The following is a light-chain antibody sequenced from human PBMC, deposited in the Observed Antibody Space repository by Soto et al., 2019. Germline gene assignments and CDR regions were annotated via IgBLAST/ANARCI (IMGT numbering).Light chain of an antibody. V-gene: IGKV1-12*01. J-gene: IGKJ5*01. CDR3: LQDYNSPPT. CDR1: QDVGKW. CDR2: GAS. Sequence: DIQMTQSPSSLSASVGDRVTITCRASQDVGKWLAWYQQKPGKAPTLLIHGASSLQSGVPSRYSGSGSGTEFTLTISSLQPEDFANYYCLQDYNSPPTFGQGTRLEIK.